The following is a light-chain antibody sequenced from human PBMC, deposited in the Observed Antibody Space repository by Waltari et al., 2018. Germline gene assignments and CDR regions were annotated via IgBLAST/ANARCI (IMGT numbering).Light chain of an antibody. J-gene: IGLJ3*02. CDR2: NNN. V-gene: IGLV1-44*01. Sequence: QSVLPQPPSASGTPGQRVTISCSGSSPHIGPTTVNWYQHLPGTAPKLLIFNNNQGPSGVPDRFSGSKSGTSASLAISGLQSEDEADYYCAAWDGRLDAWVFGGGTKLTVL. CDR3: AAWDGRLDAWV. CDR1: SPHIGPTT.